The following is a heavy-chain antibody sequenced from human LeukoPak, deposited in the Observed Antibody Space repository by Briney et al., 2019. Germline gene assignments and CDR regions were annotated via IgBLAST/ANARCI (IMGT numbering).Heavy chain of an antibody. V-gene: IGHV1-8*01. J-gene: IGHJ6*02. D-gene: IGHD5-12*01. CDR1: GYTFTIYD. CDR2: MNPKSGNT. Sequence: GASVTVSFKASGYTFTIYDINWVRQAAGQGLEWMGWMNPKSGNTGYAQKFQGRVTMTRNTSISTAYMQLSSLRSEDTAVYYCARILFSGYHYYYGMDVWGQGTTVTVSS. CDR3: ARILFSGYHYYYGMDV.